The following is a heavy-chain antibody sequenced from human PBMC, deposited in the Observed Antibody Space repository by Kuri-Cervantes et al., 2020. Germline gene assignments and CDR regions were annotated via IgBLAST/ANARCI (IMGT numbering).Heavy chain of an antibody. CDR2: IDIDGDT. D-gene: IGHD3-22*01. V-gene: IGHV3-13*01. Sequence: GESLKISCAASRFIFNNYDIHWVRQAPGEGLGWVSGIDIDGDTLYSGPVKGRFTISREDAKDSLHLQMNSLRAEDTAVYYCAREFSGYYYVGSDAFDIWGQGTMVTVSS. J-gene: IGHJ3*02. CDR1: RFIFNNYD. CDR3: AREFSGYYYVGSDAFDI.